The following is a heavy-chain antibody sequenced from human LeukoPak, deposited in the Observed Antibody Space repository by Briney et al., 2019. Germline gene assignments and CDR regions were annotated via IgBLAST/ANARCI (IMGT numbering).Heavy chain of an antibody. V-gene: IGHV3-48*03. CDR3: ARVDTSGFYP. CDR2: ISSSGSTI. Sequence: PGGSLRLSCAAAGFTFSSYEINWVRQAPGKGLEWVSSISSSGSTIYHADSVKGRFTISRDNAKNSLYLQMNSLRDEDTAVYYCARVDTSGFYPWGKGTLVTVSS. D-gene: IGHD3-22*01. CDR1: GFTFSSYE. J-gene: IGHJ5*02.